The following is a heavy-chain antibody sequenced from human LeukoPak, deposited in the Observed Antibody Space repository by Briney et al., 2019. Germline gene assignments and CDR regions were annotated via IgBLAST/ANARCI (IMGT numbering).Heavy chain of an antibody. CDR2: INPNSGGT. CDR3: ARGSIVGATFDYFDY. V-gene: IGHV1-2*02. CDR1: GYTFTGYY. Sequence: AASVTVSCKASGYTFTGYYIHWVRQAPGQGLEWMGWINPNSGGTNYAQKFQGRVTMTRDTSISTAYMDLSRLRSDDTAVYYCARGSIVGATFDYFDYWGQGTLVTVSS. D-gene: IGHD1-26*01. J-gene: IGHJ4*02.